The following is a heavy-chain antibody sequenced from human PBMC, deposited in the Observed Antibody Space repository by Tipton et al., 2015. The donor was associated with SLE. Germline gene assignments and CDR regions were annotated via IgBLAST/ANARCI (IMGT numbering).Heavy chain of an antibody. CDR2: IYYSGST. Sequence: TLSLTCTVSGGSISSSSYYWGWIRQPPGKGLEWIGSIYYSGSTYYNPSLKSRFTISVDTSKNQFSLKLSSVTAADTAVYYCARGGSGYYTGFGSWGQAPLVTVSS. J-gene: IGHJ4*02. D-gene: IGHD3-3*01. CDR1: GGSISSSSYY. CDR3: ARGGSGYYTGFGS. V-gene: IGHV4-39*07.